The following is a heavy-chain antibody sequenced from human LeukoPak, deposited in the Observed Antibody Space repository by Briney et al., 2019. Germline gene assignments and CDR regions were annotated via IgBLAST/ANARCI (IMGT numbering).Heavy chain of an antibody. CDR3: ARYYYGSGSYYKGFDY. D-gene: IGHD3-10*01. V-gene: IGHV4-38-2*01. J-gene: IGHJ4*02. CDR2: IYHSGST. CDR1: GYSISSGYY. Sequence: PSETLSLTCAVSGYSISSGYYWGWIRQPPGKGLEWIGSIYHSGSTYYNPSLKSRVTISVDTSKNQFSLKLSSVTAADTAVYYCARYYYGSGSYYKGFDYWGQGTLVTVSS.